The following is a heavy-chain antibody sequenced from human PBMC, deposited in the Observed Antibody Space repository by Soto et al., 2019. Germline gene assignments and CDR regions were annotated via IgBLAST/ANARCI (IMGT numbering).Heavy chain of an antibody. J-gene: IGHJ4*02. CDR1: GNTFTNYY. Sequence: QVQLMQSGAEVKKPGASVKVSYKASGNTFTNYYIHWVRQAPGQGLEWMGTINPSGGHTTYAQKFLGRVTMTRDTSTSTLYMELTSLRSEDTAVYYCARGGHVVVVTAAFDYWGQGTLVTVSS. CDR2: INPSGGHT. D-gene: IGHD2-21*02. V-gene: IGHV1-46*01. CDR3: ARGGHVVVVTAAFDY.